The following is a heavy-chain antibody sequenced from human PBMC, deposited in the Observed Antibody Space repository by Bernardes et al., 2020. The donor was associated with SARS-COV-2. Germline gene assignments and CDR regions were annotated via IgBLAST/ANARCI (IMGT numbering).Heavy chain of an antibody. CDR1: GGSVSSGSYY. V-gene: IGHV4-39*01. CDR2: IYYSGST. CDR3: ARQDIGAIFGVVITPAGMDV. D-gene: IGHD3-3*01. Sequence: SETLSLTCTVSGGSVSSGSYYWVWIRQPPGKGLEWIGSIYYSGSTNYNPSLKSRVTISVDTSKNQFSLKLSSVTAADTAVYYCARQDIGAIFGVVITPAGMDVWGQGTTVTVSS. J-gene: IGHJ6*02.